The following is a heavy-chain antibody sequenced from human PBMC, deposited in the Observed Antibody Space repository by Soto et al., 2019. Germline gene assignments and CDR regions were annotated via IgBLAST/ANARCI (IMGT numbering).Heavy chain of an antibody. CDR1: GGSISSSSYY. V-gene: IGHV4-39*01. J-gene: IGHJ4*02. CDR2: IYYSGST. Sequence: QLQLQESGPGLVKPSKTLSLTCTVSGGSISSSSYYWGWIRQPPGKGLEWIGSIYYSGSTYYNPSLKSRVTISVDTSKNRFSLKLSSVTAADTAVYYCARHCSSTSCYRRSVDYWGQGTLVTVSS. CDR3: ARHCSSTSCYRRSVDY. D-gene: IGHD2-2*02.